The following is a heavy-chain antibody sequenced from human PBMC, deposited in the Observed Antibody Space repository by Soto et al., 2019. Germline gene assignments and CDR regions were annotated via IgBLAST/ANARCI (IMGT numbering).Heavy chain of an antibody. CDR1: GGSISTYY. CDR2: TYNSAST. D-gene: IGHD3-10*01. V-gene: IGHV4-59*01. CDR3: ARDGSGTYFSWFDP. Sequence: SETLSLTCSVSGGSISTYYWSWIRQPPGKGLEWIGFTYNSASTKYNPSLTGRVTISVDTSKNQFSLKLSSVTAADTAVYYCARDGSGTYFSWFDPWGQGTLVTVSS. J-gene: IGHJ5*02.